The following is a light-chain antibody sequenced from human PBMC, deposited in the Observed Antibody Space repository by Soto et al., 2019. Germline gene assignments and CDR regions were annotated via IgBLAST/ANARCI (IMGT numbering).Light chain of an antibody. CDR2: GAS. CDR1: ETIRGL. CDR3: QQYGSSPRT. Sequence: EIVLTHSPATLSLSPGERATLSFSASETIRGLLAWYQQRPGQPPRLLIYGASSRATGIPDRFSGSGSGTDFTLTISRLEPEDFVVYFCQQYGSSPRTFGGGTKVDIK. V-gene: IGKV3-20*01. J-gene: IGKJ4*01.